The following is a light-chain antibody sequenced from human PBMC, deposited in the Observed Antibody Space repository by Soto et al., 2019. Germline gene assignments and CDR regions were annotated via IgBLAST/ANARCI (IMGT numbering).Light chain of an antibody. Sequence: IVLTQSPVTLSLSPGERATLSCMSSQSVSSSYLAWYQQKPGQAPRLLIYGASSRATGIPDRFSGSGSGTDFTLTISRLEPEDFAVYYCQQYGSSPWTFGQGTKVDIK. CDR3: QQYGSSPWT. V-gene: IGKV3-20*01. J-gene: IGKJ1*01. CDR1: QSVSSSY. CDR2: GAS.